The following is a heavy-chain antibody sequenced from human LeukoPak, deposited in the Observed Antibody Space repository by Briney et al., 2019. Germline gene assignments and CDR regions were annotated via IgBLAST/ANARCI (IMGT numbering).Heavy chain of an antibody. V-gene: IGHV4-39*01. CDR3: ARQGGCSSTSCYSPLFDY. CDR2: IYYNGST. CDR1: GGSISSSSYY. J-gene: IGHJ4*02. Sequence: SETLSLTCTVSGGSISSSSYYWGWIRQHPGKGLEWIGSIYYNGSTYYNPSLKSRVTISVDTSKNQFSLKLSSVTAADTAVYYCARQGGCSSTSCYSPLFDYWGQGTLVTVSS. D-gene: IGHD2-2*01.